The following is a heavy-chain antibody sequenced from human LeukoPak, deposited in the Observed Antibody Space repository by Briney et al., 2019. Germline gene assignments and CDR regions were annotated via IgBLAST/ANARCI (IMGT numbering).Heavy chain of an antibody. Sequence: GASVKVSCKVSGYTFTKLSMHWVRLAPGKGLEWMGGFDPEDGETIYAQKFQGRVTMTNDTSTDTAYVELSSLRSEDTAVYYCTTGLLWFGELLEDAFDVWGQGTRVTVSS. D-gene: IGHD3-10*01. J-gene: IGHJ3*01. CDR3: TTGLLWFGELLEDAFDV. CDR1: GYTFTKLS. V-gene: IGHV1-24*01. CDR2: FDPEDGET.